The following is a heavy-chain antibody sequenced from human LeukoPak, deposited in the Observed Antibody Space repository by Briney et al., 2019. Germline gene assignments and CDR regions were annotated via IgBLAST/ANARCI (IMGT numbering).Heavy chain of an antibody. V-gene: IGHV3-21*01. J-gene: IGHJ5*02. CDR1: GFTFSSYG. D-gene: IGHD1-1*01. Sequence: PGGSLRLSCAASGFTFSSYGMNWVRQAPGKGLEWVASISSRSSHIYYADSVTGRFTISRDNAKDSLYLQMDSLRAEDTAVYYCARAMNAVFGDWFDPWGQGTLVTVSS. CDR2: ISSRSSHI. CDR3: ARAMNAVFGDWFDP.